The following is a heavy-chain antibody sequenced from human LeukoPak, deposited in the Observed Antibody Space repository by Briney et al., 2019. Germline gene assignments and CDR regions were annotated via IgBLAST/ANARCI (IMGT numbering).Heavy chain of an antibody. CDR1: GFTVSSNY. D-gene: IGHD3-9*01. Sequence: GALRLSCAASGFTVSSNYMSWVRQAPGKGLEWVSVIYSGGSTYYADSVKGRFTISRDNSKNTLYLQMNSLRAEDTAVYYCARDRYYDILTGYYTYYGMDVWGQGTTVTVSS. J-gene: IGHJ6*02. CDR3: ARDRYYDILTGYYTYYGMDV. V-gene: IGHV3-53*01. CDR2: IYSGGST.